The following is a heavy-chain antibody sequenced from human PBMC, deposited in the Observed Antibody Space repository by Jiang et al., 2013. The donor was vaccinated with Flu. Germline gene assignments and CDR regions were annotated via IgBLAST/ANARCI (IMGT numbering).Heavy chain of an antibody. CDR1: GYSFTSYW. CDR3: ARLESLYDSSGYYAY. J-gene: IGHJ4*02. Sequence: GESLRISCKGSGYSFTSYWISWVRQMPGKGLEWMGRIDPSDSYTNYSPSFQGHVTISADKSISTAYLQWSSLKASDTAMYYCARLESLYDSSGYYAYWGQGTLVTVSS. D-gene: IGHD3-22*01. V-gene: IGHV5-10-1*01. CDR2: IDPSDSYT.